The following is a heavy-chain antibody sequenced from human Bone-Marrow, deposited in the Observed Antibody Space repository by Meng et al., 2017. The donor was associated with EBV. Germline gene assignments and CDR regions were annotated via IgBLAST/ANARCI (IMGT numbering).Heavy chain of an antibody. V-gene: IGHV1-18*01. J-gene: IGHJ4*02. CDR3: AREGFIAAMAADY. CDR1: GYPFTSYG. Sequence: QVQLVQSGAEVXXXXXSXQVXXKASGYPFTSYGISWGRQAPGQGLEWMGWISAYNGNTNYAQKLLGRVTMTTDTSTSTAYMELRSLRSDDTAVYYCAREGFIAAMAADYWGQGTLVTVSS. CDR2: ISAYNGNT. D-gene: IGHD5-18*01.